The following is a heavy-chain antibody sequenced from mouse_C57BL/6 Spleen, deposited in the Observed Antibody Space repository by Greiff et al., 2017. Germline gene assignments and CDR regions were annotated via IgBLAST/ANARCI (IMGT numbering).Heavy chain of an antibody. J-gene: IGHJ4*01. V-gene: IGHV1-81*01. CDR2: IYPRSGNT. CDR3: ARRIYDGYYNAMDY. CDR1: GYTFTSYG. D-gene: IGHD2-3*01. Sequence: VQLQQSGAELARPGASVKLSCKASGYTFTSYGISWVKQRTGQGLEWIGEIYPRSGNTYYNEKFKGKATLTAYKSSSTAYMELRSLTSEDSAVYFCARRIYDGYYNAMDYWGQGTSVTVSS.